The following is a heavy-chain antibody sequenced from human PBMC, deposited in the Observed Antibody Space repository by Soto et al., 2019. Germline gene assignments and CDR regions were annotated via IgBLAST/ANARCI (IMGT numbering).Heavy chain of an antibody. CDR3: ARVGGYGMDV. CDR2: IYHSGST. V-gene: IGHV4-38-2*01. J-gene: IGHJ6*02. CDR1: GYSISSGYY. D-gene: IGHD3-10*01. Sequence: SETLSLTCAVSGYSISSGYYWGWIRQPPGKGLEWIGSIYHSGSTYYNPSLKSRVTISVDTSKNQFSLKLSSVTAADTAVYYCARVGGYGMDVWGQGTTVTV.